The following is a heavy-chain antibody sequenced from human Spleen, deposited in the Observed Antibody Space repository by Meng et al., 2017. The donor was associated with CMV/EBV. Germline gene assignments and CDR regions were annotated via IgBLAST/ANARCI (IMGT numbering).Heavy chain of an antibody. J-gene: IGHJ5*02. CDR3: ARGLKGVVIIRTYNWIDP. Sequence: SETLSLTCTVSGGSISSYYWSWIRQPPGKGLEWIGEINHSGSTNYSPSLKGRVTISVDTSKNQFSLKLSSVTAADTAVYYCARGLKGVVIIRTYNWIDPWGQGTLVTVSS. CDR2: INHSGST. D-gene: IGHD3-3*01. CDR1: GGSISSYY. V-gene: IGHV4-34*01.